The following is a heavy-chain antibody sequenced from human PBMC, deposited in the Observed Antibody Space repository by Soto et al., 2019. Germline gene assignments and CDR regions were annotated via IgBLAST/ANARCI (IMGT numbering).Heavy chain of an antibody. CDR3: ARLRRDWGDAFDL. CDR2: IIPVFDKA. Sequence: QVHLVQSGADVKKPGSSVKVSCKTSGGSFGSSAISWVRQAPAQGLEWMGDIIPVFDKANYAQNFQGRLTITADELTGTVFMELSSLRSEDTAVYFCARLRRDWGDAFDLWGLGTFVTVSS. J-gene: IGHJ3*01. V-gene: IGHV1-69*01. CDR1: GGSFGSSA. D-gene: IGHD3-16*01.